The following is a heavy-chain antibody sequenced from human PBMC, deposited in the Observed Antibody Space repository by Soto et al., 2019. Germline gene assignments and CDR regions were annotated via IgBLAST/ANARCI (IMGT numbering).Heavy chain of an antibody. CDR3: ARWELPNKYYFDY. J-gene: IGHJ4*02. CDR2: IIPIFGTA. CDR1: GGTFSSYA. D-gene: IGHD1-26*01. V-gene: IGHV1-69*13. Sequence: SVKVSCKASGGTFSSYAISWVRQAPGQGLKWMGGIIPIFGTANYAQKFKGRGTITADESTSTAYMELSSLRSEDTAVYYCARWELPNKYYFDYWGQGTLVTVSS.